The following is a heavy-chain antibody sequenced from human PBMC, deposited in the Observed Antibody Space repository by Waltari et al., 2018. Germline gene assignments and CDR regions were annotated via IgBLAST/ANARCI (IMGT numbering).Heavy chain of an antibody. Sequence: QVQLVQSGAEVKKPGASVKVSCMTSGYTFTSHGMHWVRQAPGQRPEWMGWINTCNGDKRYSQKFQIRVTVTRDTSASTVSVELSSLTSEDTAVYYCARGVHSTAWIVDYWGQGTLVTVSS. CDR2: INTCNGDK. J-gene: IGHJ4*02. CDR1: GYTFTSHG. V-gene: IGHV1-3*04. CDR3: ARGVHSTAWIVDY. D-gene: IGHD6-13*01.